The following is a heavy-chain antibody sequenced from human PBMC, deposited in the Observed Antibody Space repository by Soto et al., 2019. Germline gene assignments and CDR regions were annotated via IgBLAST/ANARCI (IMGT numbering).Heavy chain of an antibody. CDR3: ARGRDYDFWSGPLAG. Sequence: SETLSLTCTVSGGSISSGDYYWSWIRQPPGKGLEWIGYIYYSGSTYYNPSLKSRVTISVDTSKNQFSLKLSSVTAADTAVYYCARGRDYDFWSGPLAGWGQGTLVTVSS. CDR1: GGSISSGDYY. V-gene: IGHV4-30-4*01. J-gene: IGHJ4*02. D-gene: IGHD3-3*01. CDR2: IYYSGST.